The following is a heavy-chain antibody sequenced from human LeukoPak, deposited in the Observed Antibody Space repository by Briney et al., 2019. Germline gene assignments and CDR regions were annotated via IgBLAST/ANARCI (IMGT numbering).Heavy chain of an antibody. CDR3: ARLGEGDYYDSSGYYYPYYFDY. V-gene: IGHV3-7*01. Sequence: GGSLRLSCEASGFTFSSYWMSWVRQAPGKGLEWLANIKQDGSEKYYVDSVKGRFTISRDNAKNSLYLQMNSLRAEDTAVYYCARLGEGDYYDSSGYYYPYYFDYWGQGTLVTVSS. J-gene: IGHJ4*02. CDR1: GFTFSSYW. CDR2: IKQDGSEK. D-gene: IGHD3-22*01.